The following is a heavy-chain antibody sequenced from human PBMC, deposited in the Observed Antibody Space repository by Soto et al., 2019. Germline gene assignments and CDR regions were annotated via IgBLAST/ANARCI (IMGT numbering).Heavy chain of an antibody. CDR3: ARFSSRGAEYFQH. Sequence: GGSLRLSCASSVFTFSSYSMNWVRQAPGKGLEWVSSISSSSSYIYYADSVKGRFTISRDNAKNSLYLQMNSLRAEDTAVYYCARFSSRGAEYFQHWGQGTLVTVSS. CDR1: VFTFSSYS. D-gene: IGHD6-13*01. V-gene: IGHV3-21*01. CDR2: ISSSSSYI. J-gene: IGHJ1*01.